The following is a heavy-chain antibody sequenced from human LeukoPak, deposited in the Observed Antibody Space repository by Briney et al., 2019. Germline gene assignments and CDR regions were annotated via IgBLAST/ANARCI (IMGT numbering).Heavy chain of an antibody. V-gene: IGHV1-46*01. CDR1: GYTFTSYY. Sequence: ASVKVSCKASGYTFTSYYMHWVRQAPGQGLEWMGIINPSGGSTSYAQKFQGRVTMTRDMSTSTVYMELSSLRSEDTAVYYCAREIAVAGIIDYWGQGTLVTVSS. D-gene: IGHD6-19*01. CDR2: INPSGGST. CDR3: AREIAVAGIIDY. J-gene: IGHJ4*02.